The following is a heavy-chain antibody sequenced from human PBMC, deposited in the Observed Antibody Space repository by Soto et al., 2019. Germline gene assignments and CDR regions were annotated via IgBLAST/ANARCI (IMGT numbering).Heavy chain of an antibody. CDR3: ARAGDDCSTTSCYMIDY. CDR2: INAGNGKT. J-gene: IGHJ4*02. D-gene: IGHD2-2*02. V-gene: IGHV1-3*01. CDR1: GYTFTTYA. Sequence: ASVKFSCKASGYTFTTYAIHWVRQAPGQRLEWMGWINAGNGKTKYSQKFQDRVTITRDTSATTAYMELSSLTSEDTAVYYCARAGDDCSTTSCYMIDYWGQGTLVTVSS.